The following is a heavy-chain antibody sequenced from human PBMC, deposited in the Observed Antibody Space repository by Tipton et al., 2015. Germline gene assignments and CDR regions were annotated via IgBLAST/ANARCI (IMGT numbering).Heavy chain of an antibody. CDR3: AKARVGEGVWKISFFDS. D-gene: IGHD3-10*01. V-gene: IGHV3-15*01. Sequence: GSLRLSCAASGFTFSTTWMSWVRQAPGKGLEWVGRIKSKTDGGTTDYVAPVKGRFTISRDDSKNTLYLQMNSLKTEDTAVYYCAKARVGEGVWKISFFDSWGQGTPVTVSS. CDR1: GFTFSTTW. J-gene: IGHJ4*02. CDR2: IKSKTDGGTT.